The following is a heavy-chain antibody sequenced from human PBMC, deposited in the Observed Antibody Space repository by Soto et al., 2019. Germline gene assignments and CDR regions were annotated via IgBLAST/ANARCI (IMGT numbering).Heavy chain of an antibody. V-gene: IGHV4-59*01. J-gene: IGHJ4*02. CDR2: IYYSGST. CDR3: ARGYCSGGRCNSPNYFDY. CDR1: GGSISSYY. Sequence: SETLSLTCTVSGGSISSYYWSWIRQPPGKGLEWIGYIYYSGSTNYNPSLKSRVTISVDTSKNQFSLKLSSVTAADTAVYYCARGYCSGGRCNSPNYFDYWGQGTLVTVSS. D-gene: IGHD2-15*01.